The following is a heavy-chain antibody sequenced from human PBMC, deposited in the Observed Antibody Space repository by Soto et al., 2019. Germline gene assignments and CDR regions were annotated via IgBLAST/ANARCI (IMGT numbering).Heavy chain of an antibody. J-gene: IGHJ4*02. D-gene: IGHD3-22*01. CDR2: ISGSGGST. CDR1: GFTFSSYA. CDR3: AKDMAFEYYDSSGYHAFDY. V-gene: IGHV3-23*01. Sequence: PGGSLRLCCAASGFTFSSYAMSWVRQAPGKGLEWVSAISGSGGSTYYADSVKGRFTISRDNSKNTLYLQMNSLRAEDTAVYYCAKDMAFEYYDSSGYHAFDYWGQGTLVTVSS.